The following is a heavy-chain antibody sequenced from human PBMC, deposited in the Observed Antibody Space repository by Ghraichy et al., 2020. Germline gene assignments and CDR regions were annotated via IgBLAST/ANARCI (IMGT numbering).Heavy chain of an antibody. CDR2: ISTNGGST. D-gene: IGHD6-6*01. V-gene: IGHV3-64D*08. CDR3: VKNLVPYAFDI. Sequence: GGSLRLSCSASGFTFSSHAMHWVRQAPGKGLEYVSVISTNGGSTYYADSVKGRFTISRDNSRNTLYLQMSSLRAEDTALYFCVKNLVPYAFDIWGQGTMVTVSS. CDR1: GFTFSSHA. J-gene: IGHJ3*02.